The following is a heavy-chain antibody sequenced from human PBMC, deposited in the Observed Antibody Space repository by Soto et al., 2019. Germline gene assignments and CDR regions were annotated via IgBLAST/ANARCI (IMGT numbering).Heavy chain of an antibody. Sequence: ASVKVSCKASGYTFNTYGISWVRQAPGQGLEWMGWISTFNGETRYAQKFQARVTVTTDTSTTTGYMELRSLRSDDTAVYYCARDVGYCSSSTCLIDHWGQGTLVTVSS. D-gene: IGHD2-2*01. V-gene: IGHV1-18*01. CDR2: ISTFNGET. CDR3: ARDVGYCSSSTCLIDH. CDR1: GYTFNTYG. J-gene: IGHJ4*02.